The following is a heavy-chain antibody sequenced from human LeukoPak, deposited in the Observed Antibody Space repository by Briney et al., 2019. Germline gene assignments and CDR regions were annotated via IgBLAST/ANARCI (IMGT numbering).Heavy chain of an antibody. V-gene: IGHV1-69*04. CDR2: IIPIIGIA. D-gene: IGHD5-12*01. CDR1: GGTFSSYA. Sequence: ASVKVSCKASGGTFSSYAISWVRQAPGQGLEWRGRIIPIIGIANYAQKFQGRVTITADKSTSTAYMELSSLRSEDTALYYCADLSGHGFDYWGQGTLVTVSS. J-gene: IGHJ4*02. CDR3: ADLSGHGFDY.